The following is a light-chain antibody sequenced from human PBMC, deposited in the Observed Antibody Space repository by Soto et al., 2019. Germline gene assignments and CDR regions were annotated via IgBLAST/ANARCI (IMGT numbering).Light chain of an antibody. Sequence: AIQMTQSPSSLSASVGERVTISCRASQDIRSDLGWYQQKPGKAPKLLIYAASSLQSEVPSRFSGSGSGTDFTLTISSLQPEDFATYFCLQDHGFPLAFGGGTKVEIK. CDR2: AAS. CDR1: QDIRSD. CDR3: LQDHGFPLA. V-gene: IGKV1-6*01. J-gene: IGKJ4*01.